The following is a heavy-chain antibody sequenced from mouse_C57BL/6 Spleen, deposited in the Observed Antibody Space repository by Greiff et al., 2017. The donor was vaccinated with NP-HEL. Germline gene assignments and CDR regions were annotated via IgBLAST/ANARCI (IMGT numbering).Heavy chain of an antibody. D-gene: IGHD1-1*01. Sequence: VQLQESGAALARPGASVKLSCKASGYTFTSYGISWVKQRTGQGLEWIGEIYPRSGNTYYNEKFKGKATLTADKSSSTAYMELRSLTSEDSAVYFCARGYYGSSYGYWGQGTTLTVSS. CDR1: GYTFTSYG. V-gene: IGHV1-81*01. J-gene: IGHJ2*01. CDR3: ARGYYGSSYGY. CDR2: IYPRSGNT.